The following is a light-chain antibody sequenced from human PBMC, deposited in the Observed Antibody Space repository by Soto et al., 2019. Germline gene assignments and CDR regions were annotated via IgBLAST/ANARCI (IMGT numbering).Light chain of an antibody. J-gene: IGLJ2*01. CDR2: DVS. V-gene: IGLV2-14*01. CDR3: SSHTSSGTRV. CDR1: SSDVGGYNY. Sequence: QSALTQPASVSGSPGQSITISCTGTSSDVGGYNYVSWYQQHPGKVPKLMIYDVSNRPSGISNRFSGSKSGNTASLTISGLQAEDEADYYCSSHTSSGTRVFGGGTKLTVL.